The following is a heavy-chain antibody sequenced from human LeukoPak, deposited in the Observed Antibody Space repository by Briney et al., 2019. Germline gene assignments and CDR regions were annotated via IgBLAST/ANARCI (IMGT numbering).Heavy chain of an antibody. CDR1: GGSISSYY. V-gene: IGHV4-59*01. D-gene: IGHD3-9*01. CDR2: IYYSGST. Sequence: SETLSLTCTVSGGSISSYYWSWIRQPPGKGLEWIGYIYYSGSTNYNPSLKSRVTISVDTSKNQFSLKLSSVTAADTAVYYCARVYYDILTGYYYFDYWGQGTLVTVSS. CDR3: ARVYYDILTGYYYFDY. J-gene: IGHJ4*02.